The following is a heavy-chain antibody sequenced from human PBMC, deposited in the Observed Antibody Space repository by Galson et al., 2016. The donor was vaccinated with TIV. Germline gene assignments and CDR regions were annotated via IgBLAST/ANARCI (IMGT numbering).Heavy chain of an antibody. V-gene: IGHV3-23*01. CDR1: GFTFSSFA. Sequence: SLRLSCSASGFTFSSFAMSWVRQAPGKGLEWVSRISAGCGRTDYTDSVKGRFTISRDNPKNTLYLQMSSLRADDTAVYFCAKMDSSGFDYVRRFDFWGQGTQATVSS. J-gene: IGHJ4*02. CDR3: AKMDSSGFDYVRRFDF. CDR2: ISAGCGRT. D-gene: IGHD3-22*01.